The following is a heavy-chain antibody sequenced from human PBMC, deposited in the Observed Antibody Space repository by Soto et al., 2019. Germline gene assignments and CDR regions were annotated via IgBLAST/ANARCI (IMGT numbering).Heavy chain of an antibody. Sequence: ASVKVSCKTSDYSFTRYGISWVRQAPGQGLQWMGWISAYNGNTKYAQMLQGRVTMTTDTYTTTAYMELRSLTSDDTAVYYCAREGYCSSGSCALYSHDFFGMDVWGQGTTVTASS. D-gene: IGHD2-15*01. V-gene: IGHV1-18*01. J-gene: IGHJ6*02. CDR2: ISAYNGNT. CDR3: AREGYCSSGSCALYSHDFFGMDV. CDR1: DYSFTRYG.